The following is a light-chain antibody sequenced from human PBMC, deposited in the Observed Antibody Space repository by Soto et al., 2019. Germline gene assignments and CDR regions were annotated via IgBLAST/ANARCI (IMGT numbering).Light chain of an antibody. CDR3: QQSYSTPS. J-gene: IGKJ4*01. Sequence: EIVLTQSPATLSLSPGERATLSCRASQSVSSCLAWYQQKPGQAPRLLIYDASNRATGIPARFSGSGSGTDFTLTVSNLESEDFATYYCQQSYSTPSFGGGTYVDIK. CDR2: DAS. CDR1: QSVSSC. V-gene: IGKV3-11*01.